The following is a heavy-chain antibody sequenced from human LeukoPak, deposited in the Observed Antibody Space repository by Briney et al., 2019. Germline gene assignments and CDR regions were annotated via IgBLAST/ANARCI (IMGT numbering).Heavy chain of an antibody. V-gene: IGHV3-20*04. CDR2: INWNGVST. Sequence: GGSLRLSCAASGFTFDDYGMSWVRQAPGKGLEWVSGINWNGVSTGYVDSVKGRFTISRDNAKNSLYLQMNSLRAEDTALYYCARERTYSSRGQFDYWGQGTLVTVSS. CDR3: ARERTYSSRGQFDY. J-gene: IGHJ4*02. CDR1: GFTFDDYG. D-gene: IGHD6-13*01.